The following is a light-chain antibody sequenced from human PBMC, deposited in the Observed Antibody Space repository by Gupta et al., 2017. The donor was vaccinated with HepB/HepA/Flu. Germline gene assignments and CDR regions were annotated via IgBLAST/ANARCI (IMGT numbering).Light chain of an antibody. V-gene: IGKV1-39*01. CDR1: QSISSY. CDR3: QQSYSTPLT. J-gene: IGKJ4*01. Sequence: IQMTQSPSYLSASVGDRVTITSRASQSISSYLNWYQQKPGKAPKLLIYAASSLQSGVPSRFSGSGSGTDFTLTISSLQPEDFATYYCQQSYSTPLTFGGGTKVEIK. CDR2: AAS.